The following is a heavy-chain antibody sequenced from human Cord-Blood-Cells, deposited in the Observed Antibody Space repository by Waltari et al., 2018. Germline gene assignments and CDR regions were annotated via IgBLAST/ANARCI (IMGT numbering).Heavy chain of an antibody. V-gene: IGHV2-5*02. CDR2: IYWDDDK. CDR3: AHSRGIAAAAIFDY. D-gene: IGHD6-13*01. J-gene: IGHJ4*02. Sequence: VVSTQTLTLTCTFSGFSLSTSGVGVGWIRQPPGKALEWLALIYWDDDKRYSPSLKSRLTITKDTSKNQVVLTMTNMDPVDTATYYCAHSRGIAAAAIFDYWGQGTLVTVSS. CDR1: GFSLSTSGVG.